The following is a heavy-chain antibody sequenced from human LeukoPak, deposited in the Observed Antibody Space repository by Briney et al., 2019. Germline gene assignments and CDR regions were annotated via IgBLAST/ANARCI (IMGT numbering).Heavy chain of an antibody. J-gene: IGHJ4*02. V-gene: IGHV3-48*01. Sequence: EGSLRLSCAASGFTFSSYSMNWVRQAPGKGLEWVSSISSSSSTIYYADSVKGRFTISRDNAKNSLYLQMNSLRAEDTAVYYCARGGGYGYGGYFDYWGQGTLVTVSS. CDR3: ARGGGYGYGGYFDY. CDR1: GFTFSSYS. D-gene: IGHD5-18*01. CDR2: ISSSSSTI.